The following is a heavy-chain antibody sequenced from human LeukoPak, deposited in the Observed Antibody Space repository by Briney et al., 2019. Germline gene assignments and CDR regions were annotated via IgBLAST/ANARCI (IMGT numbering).Heavy chain of an antibody. D-gene: IGHD6-13*01. CDR1: GYTLTAYY. V-gene: IGHV1-2*02. Sequence: ASVKVSCKASGYTLTAYYMHWVRQAPGQELEWMGWLSPNSGDTKFAQKFQGRVTMTRDTSISTAYMELSRLRSDDTAVYYCARATDISSWYLAYWGQGTLVTVSS. CDR2: LSPNSGDT. CDR3: ARATDISSWYLAY. J-gene: IGHJ4*02.